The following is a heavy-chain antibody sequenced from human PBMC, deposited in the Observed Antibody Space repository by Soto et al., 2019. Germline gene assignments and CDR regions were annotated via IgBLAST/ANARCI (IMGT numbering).Heavy chain of an antibody. CDR1: GFTFSNYG. CDR2: IWYDGTKK. CDR3: ARSIYCSGGGCYSGFFEY. V-gene: IGHV3-33*01. D-gene: IGHD2-15*01. J-gene: IGHJ4*02. Sequence: QVQLVESGGGVVQPGRSLRLSCAASGFTFSNYGMHWVRQAPGKGLEWVALIWYDGTKKYNNADSRKGRFTIFRDNFKNTLFLQMSSLRVEDTAVYYCARSIYCSGGGCYSGFFEYWGQGTLVTVSS.